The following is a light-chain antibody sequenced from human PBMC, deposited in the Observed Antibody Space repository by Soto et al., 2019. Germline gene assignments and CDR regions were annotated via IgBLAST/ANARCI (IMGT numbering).Light chain of an antibody. V-gene: IGKV3-11*01. CDR1: QSVSSY. Sequence: EIVLTQSPATLSLSPGERATLSCRASQSVSSYLAWYQQKAGQTPSLLIYDASNRATGIPARFSGSGSGTDFTLTSSILEPEDVAVYYWQQRSNWPRSITFGHATRLEIQ. CDR2: DAS. CDR3: QQRSNWPRSIT. J-gene: IGKJ5*01.